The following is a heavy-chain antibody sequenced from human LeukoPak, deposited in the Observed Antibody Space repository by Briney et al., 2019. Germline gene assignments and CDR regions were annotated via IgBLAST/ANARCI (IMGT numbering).Heavy chain of an antibody. Sequence: GGSLRLSCSASGFYFSGYYMTWIRQAPGKGLEWVSYISSSGTYTNYADSVKGRFTISRDHAKKSLYLQMNSRSAEETAVYYCAKIAGTYSPDYWGQGTLITVSS. CDR2: ISSSGTYT. CDR1: GFYFSGYY. V-gene: IGHV3-11*06. J-gene: IGHJ4*02. CDR3: AKIAGTYSPDY. D-gene: IGHD2-15*01.